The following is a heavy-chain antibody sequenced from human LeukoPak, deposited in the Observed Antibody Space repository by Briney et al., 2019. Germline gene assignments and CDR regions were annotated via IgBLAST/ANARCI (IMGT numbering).Heavy chain of an antibody. CDR2: IKSKTDGGTT. D-gene: IGHD2-2*01. J-gene: IGHJ4*02. CDR1: GFTFSNAW. Sequence: GGSLRLSRAASGFTFSNAWMSWVRQAPGKGLEWVGRIKSKTDGGTTDYAAPVKGRFTISRDDSKNTLYLQMNSLKTEDTAVYYCTTDPPVVPAAPGWGQGTLVTVSS. CDR3: TTDPPVVPAAPG. V-gene: IGHV3-15*01.